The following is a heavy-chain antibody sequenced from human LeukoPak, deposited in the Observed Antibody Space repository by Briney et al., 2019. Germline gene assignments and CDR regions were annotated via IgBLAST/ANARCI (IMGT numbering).Heavy chain of an antibody. D-gene: IGHD3-10*01. CDR2: IWYDGSNK. J-gene: IGHJ6*03. V-gene: IGHV3-33*01. CDR3: ARAFGEGTNYYYYYMDV. CDR1: GFTFSSYG. Sequence: PGPSPTLSCAASGFTFSSYGMPCVRQPPGKGLEWVAVIWYDGSNKYYVDSVKGRFTISRDNYKNTLYLQMNSLRAEDTAVYYCARAFGEGTNYYYYYMDVWGKGTTVTVAS.